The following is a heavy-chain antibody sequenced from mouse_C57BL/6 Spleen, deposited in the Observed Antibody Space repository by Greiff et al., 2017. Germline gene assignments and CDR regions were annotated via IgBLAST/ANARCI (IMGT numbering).Heavy chain of an antibody. V-gene: IGHV1-55*01. CDR1: GYTFTSYW. Sequence: QVQLQQPGAELVKPGASVKMSCKASGYTFTSYWITWVKQRPGQGLEWIGDIYPGSGSTNYNEKFKSKATLTVDTSSRTAYMQLSSLTSEDSAVDYCARTTTVVDYFDDGGKGTTLTVSS. CDR3: ARTTTVVDYFDD. CDR2: IYPGSGST. D-gene: IGHD1-1*01. J-gene: IGHJ2*01.